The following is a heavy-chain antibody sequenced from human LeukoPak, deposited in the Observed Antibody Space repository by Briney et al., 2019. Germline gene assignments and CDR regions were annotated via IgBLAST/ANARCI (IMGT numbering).Heavy chain of an antibody. CDR1: GFTFSSYA. V-gene: IGHV3-23*01. Sequence: GGSLRLSCAASGFTFSSYAMSWVRQAPGKGLEWVSAIGGSGGSTYYADSVKGRFTISRDNSKNTLYLQMNSLRAEDTAVYYCAKDQTGYSSSWYGWAFDYWGQGTLVTVSS. J-gene: IGHJ4*02. D-gene: IGHD6-13*01. CDR3: AKDQTGYSSSWYGWAFDY. CDR2: IGGSGGST.